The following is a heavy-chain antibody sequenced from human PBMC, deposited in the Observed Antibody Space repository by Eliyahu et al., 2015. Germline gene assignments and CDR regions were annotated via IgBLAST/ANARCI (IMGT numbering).Heavy chain of an antibody. CDR1: SGSISNYY. CDR3: ARANGYGLIDH. V-gene: IGHV4-59*01. J-gene: IGHJ4*02. Sequence: QVQLQESGPGLVKPSETLSLTXTVSSGSISNYYWGWIRQPPGKGLEWIGSIYSSGSTYYNSSLKSRVTISLDTPKNQFSLKLSSVTAADTALYYCARANGYGLIDHWGQGALVTVSS. CDR2: IYSSGST. D-gene: IGHD5-18*01.